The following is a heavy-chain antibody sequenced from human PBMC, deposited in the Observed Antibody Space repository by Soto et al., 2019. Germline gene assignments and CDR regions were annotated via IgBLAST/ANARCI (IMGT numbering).Heavy chain of an antibody. V-gene: IGHV1-18*01. J-gene: IGHJ4*02. CDR3: PRSPYDILTGYYGANFDY. D-gene: IGHD3-9*01. CDR2: INAYNGNT. Sequence: QVQLVQSGAEVKKPGASVKVSCKASGYTFTSYGISWVRQAPGQGLEWMGWINAYNGNTNYAQKLQGRVTMTTDTSPSTAHMELRSLRSDDTAVYYCPRSPYDILTGYYGANFDYRGQGTLVTVSS. CDR1: GYTFTSYG.